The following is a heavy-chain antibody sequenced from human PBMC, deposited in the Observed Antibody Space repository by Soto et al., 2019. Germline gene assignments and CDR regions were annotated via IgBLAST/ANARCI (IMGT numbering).Heavy chain of an antibody. J-gene: IGHJ4*02. CDR1: GYTFTGYY. CDR3: AREAGSGWYYFDY. V-gene: IGHV1-2*04. Sequence: QVQLVQSGAEVKKPGASVKVSCKASGYTFTGYYMHWVRQAPGQGLEWMGWVNPNSGGTNYAQKFQGWVSMTRDTSISTAYMELSRLRSDDTAVYYCAREAGSGWYYFDYWGQGTLVTVSS. D-gene: IGHD6-19*01. CDR2: VNPNSGGT.